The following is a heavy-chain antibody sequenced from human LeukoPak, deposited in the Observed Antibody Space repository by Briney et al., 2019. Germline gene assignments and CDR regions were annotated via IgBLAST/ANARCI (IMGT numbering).Heavy chain of an antibody. CDR3: ARVSCGGDCFSATNAFDI. D-gene: IGHD2-21*02. Sequence: SETLSLTCSVSGGPISSYYWSWIRQPPGKGLEWIGDIRYSGSTNYNPSLKSRVTISVDTSKNQFSLKLSSVTAADTAVHYCARVSCGGDCFSATNAFDIWGQGTVVTVSS. V-gene: IGHV4-59*01. CDR1: GGPISSYY. J-gene: IGHJ3*02. CDR2: IRYSGST.